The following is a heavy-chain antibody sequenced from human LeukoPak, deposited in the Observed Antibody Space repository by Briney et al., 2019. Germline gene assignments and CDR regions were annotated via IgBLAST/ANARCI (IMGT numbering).Heavy chain of an antibody. CDR3: AKEGKREDY. J-gene: IGHJ4*02. CDR2: ISWNSGSI. CDR1: GFTFDDYA. V-gene: IGHV3-9*01. Sequence: GRSLRLSCAASGFTFDDYAMHWVRQAPGKGLEWVSGISWNSGSIGYADSVKGRFTISRDNAKNSLYLQMNSLRAEDTAIYYCAKEGKREDYWGQGTLVTVSS.